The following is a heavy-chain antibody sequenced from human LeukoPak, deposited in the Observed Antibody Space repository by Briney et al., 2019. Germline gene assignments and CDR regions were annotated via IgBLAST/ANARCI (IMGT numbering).Heavy chain of an antibody. V-gene: IGHV3-74*01. CDR1: GFTFSKYW. J-gene: IGHJ4*02. Sequence: GGSLRLSCAASGFTFSKYWMLWVRQAPGRGLESVSRIHTDGTATTYADSVKGRFTVSRDNADNTMFLQMNSVRDEDTAVYYCATKQWLAPPPDSWGQGTPVTVSS. D-gene: IGHD6-19*01. CDR3: ATKQWLAPPPDS. CDR2: IHTDGTAT.